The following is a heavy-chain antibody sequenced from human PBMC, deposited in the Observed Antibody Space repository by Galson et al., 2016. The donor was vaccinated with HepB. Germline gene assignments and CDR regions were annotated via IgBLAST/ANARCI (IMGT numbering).Heavy chain of an antibody. D-gene: IGHD1-26*01. Sequence: QSGAEVKKPGESLKISCKASGYSFTSYWISWVRQMPEKGLQWMGRIDPSDSYTNYGPSFQGHVTISADKSISTVYLQWNSLKASDTAMYYCASRPVSSGSYFDWYFALWGRGTLVTVSS. J-gene: IGHJ2*01. CDR1: GYSFTSYW. V-gene: IGHV5-10-1*01. CDR2: IDPSDSYT. CDR3: ASRPVSSGSYFDWYFAL.